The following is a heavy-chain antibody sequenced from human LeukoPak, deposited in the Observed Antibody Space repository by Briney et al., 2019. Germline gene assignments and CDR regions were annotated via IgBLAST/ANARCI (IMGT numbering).Heavy chain of an antibody. CDR1: GYTFTSYY. J-gene: IGHJ6*03. CDR3: ARADLIGSSDYYYYMDV. V-gene: IGHV1-46*01. CDR2: INPSGGST. Sequence: ASVKVSCKASGYTFTSYYMHWVRQAPGQGLEWMGMINPSGGSTNYAQRFQGRVTMTRDTSTSTAYMELSSLRSEDTAVYYCARADLIGSSDYYYYMDVWGKGTTVTISS. D-gene: IGHD6-6*01.